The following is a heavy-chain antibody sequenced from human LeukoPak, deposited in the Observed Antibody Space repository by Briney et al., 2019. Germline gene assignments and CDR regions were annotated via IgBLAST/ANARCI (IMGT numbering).Heavy chain of an antibody. CDR1: GFTFSSYA. CDR2: ISGSGGST. D-gene: IGHD6-13*01. V-gene: IGHV3-23*01. Sequence: GPLRLSCAASGFTFSSYAMSWVRRAPGKGLEWVSAISGSGGSTYYADSVKGRFTISRDNSKNTLYLQMNSLRAEDTAVYYCAKDSLIAAAGTGGDYWGQGTLVTVSS. J-gene: IGHJ4*02. CDR3: AKDSLIAAAGTGGDY.